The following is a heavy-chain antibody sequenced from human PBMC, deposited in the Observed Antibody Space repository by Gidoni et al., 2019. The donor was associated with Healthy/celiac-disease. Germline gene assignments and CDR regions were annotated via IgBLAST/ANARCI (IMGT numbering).Heavy chain of an antibody. CDR1: GYTLTELS. J-gene: IGHJ4*02. V-gene: IGHV1-24*01. CDR3: ATVKIMAGFGESTFDY. Sequence: QVQLVQSVAEVKKPGASVKVSCKVSGYTLTELSMHWVRQAPGKGLGWMGGFEPEDGETIYAQKFQGRVTMTEDTSTDTAYMELSSLRSEDTAVYYCATVKIMAGFGESTFDYWGQGTLVTVSS. D-gene: IGHD3-10*01. CDR2: FEPEDGET.